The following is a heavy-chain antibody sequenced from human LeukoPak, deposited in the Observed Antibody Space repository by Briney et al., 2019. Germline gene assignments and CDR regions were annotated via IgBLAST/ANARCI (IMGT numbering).Heavy chain of an antibody. CDR1: GGSICSSSYY. CDR3: ARLVGSSWYHEVLFGRDY. D-gene: IGHD6-13*01. Sequence: PSETLSLTCTVSGGSICSSSYYWGWIRQPPGKGLEWIGSFYYSGSTYYNPSLKSRVAISVDTSKNQFSLKLTSVTAADTAMYYCARLVGSSWYHEVLFGRDYWGQGTLVTVSS. V-gene: IGHV4-39*01. J-gene: IGHJ4*02. CDR2: FYYSGST.